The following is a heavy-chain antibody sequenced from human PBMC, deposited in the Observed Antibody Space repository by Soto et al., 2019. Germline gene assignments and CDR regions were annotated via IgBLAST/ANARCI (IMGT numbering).Heavy chain of an antibody. CDR1: GFTFSSSA. Sequence: SLRLSCAASGFTFSSSAMNWVRQAPGNGLEWVSAISGSGGTTYYADSVKGRFSISRDNSKSTLYLQMNSLRAEDTALYYCAKGESDYYYYGMYVWGQGTTVTVS. J-gene: IGHJ6*02. CDR2: ISGSGGTT. V-gene: IGHV3-23*01. CDR3: AKGESDYYYYGMYV.